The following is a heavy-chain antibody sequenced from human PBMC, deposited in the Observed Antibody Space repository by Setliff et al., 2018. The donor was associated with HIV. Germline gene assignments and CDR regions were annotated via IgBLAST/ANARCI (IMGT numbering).Heavy chain of an antibody. CDR3: VRRRGYYGSWASSAFDF. CDR2: INHSGST. Sequence: SETLSLTCAVYGASFSNYFWTWIRQSPGKGLEWIGEINHSGSTNYNPSLKSRVTISVDTSKNQFSLRLNSVTAADTAVYFCVRRRGYYGSWASSAFDFWGQGTMVTVS. J-gene: IGHJ3*01. V-gene: IGHV4-34*01. CDR1: GASFSNYF. D-gene: IGHD3-10*01.